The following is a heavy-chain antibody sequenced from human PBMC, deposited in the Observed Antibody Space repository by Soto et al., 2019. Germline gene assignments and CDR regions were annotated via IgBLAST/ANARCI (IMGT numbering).Heavy chain of an antibody. J-gene: IGHJ4*02. CDR1: GFTFSSYG. V-gene: IGHV3-33*01. CDR3: ASDRCYGGNSAFDY. Sequence: QVQLVESGGGVVQPGRSLRLSCAASGFTFSSYGMHWVRQAPGKGLEWVAVIWYDGSNKYYADSVKGRFTIYGDNSKNSLYLQMKSLRAEDTAVYYCASDRCYGGNSAFDYWGQGTLVTVSS. CDR2: IWYDGSNK. D-gene: IGHD2-21*02.